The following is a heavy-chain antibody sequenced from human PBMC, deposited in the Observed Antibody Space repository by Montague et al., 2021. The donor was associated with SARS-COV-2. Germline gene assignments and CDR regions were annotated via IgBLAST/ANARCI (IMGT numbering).Heavy chain of an antibody. D-gene: IGHD4-17*01. J-gene: IGHJ4*02. CDR3: ARHYGSSLDS. CDR2: ISYSGTT. V-gene: IGHV4-39*01. Sequence: SETLSLTCTVSGGSISSTTYRWGWLRQPPGKGLEWIGFISYSGTTFYNPSLKSRITMSVDTPKSQFSLNLTSVTAADTAVYYCARHYGSSLDSWGQGILVPVPS. CDR1: GGSISSTTYR.